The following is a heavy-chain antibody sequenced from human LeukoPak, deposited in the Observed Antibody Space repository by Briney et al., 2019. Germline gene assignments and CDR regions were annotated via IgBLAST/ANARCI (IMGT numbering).Heavy chain of an antibody. D-gene: IGHD2-15*01. CDR1: GGTFSSYA. V-gene: IGHV1-69*04. CDR3: ARDTAHYASVVAATNNWFDP. CDR2: IIPILGIA. Sequence: ASVKVSCKASGGTFSSYAISWVRQAPGQGLEWMGRIIPILGIANYAQKFQGRVTITADKSTSTAYMGLSSLRSEDTAVYYCARDTAHYASVVAATNNWFDPWGQGTLVTVSS. J-gene: IGHJ5*02.